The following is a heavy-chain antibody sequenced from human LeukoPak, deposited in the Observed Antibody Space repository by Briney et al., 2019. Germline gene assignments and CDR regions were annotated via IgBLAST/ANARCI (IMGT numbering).Heavy chain of an antibody. V-gene: IGHV4-34*01. CDR3: ARDPEYDSGSQRTPWD. Sequence: SETLSLTCAVYGGSFGGYYWSWIRQPPGKGLEWIGEINHSGSTNYNPSLKSRVTISVDTSKNQFSLKLSSVTAADTAVYYCARDPEYDSGSQRTPWDWGQGTLVTVSS. D-gene: IGHD1-26*01. J-gene: IGHJ4*02. CDR2: INHSGST. CDR1: GGSFGGYY.